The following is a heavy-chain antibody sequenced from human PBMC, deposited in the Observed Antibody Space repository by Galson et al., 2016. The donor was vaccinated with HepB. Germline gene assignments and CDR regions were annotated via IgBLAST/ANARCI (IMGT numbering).Heavy chain of an antibody. D-gene: IGHD2/OR15-2a*01. V-gene: IGHV1-8*01. J-gene: IGHJ5*02. CDR1: GFIFNNYD. Sequence: SVKVSCKASGFIFNNYDFNWVRQATGQGLEFMGWMKARTFNTGFAKSFQDRLTMTRNASTSTVYMELSSLRPEDTAVYYCARKNMATGWFDLWGQGTLVTVSS. CDR3: ARKNMATGWFDL. CDR2: MKARTFNT.